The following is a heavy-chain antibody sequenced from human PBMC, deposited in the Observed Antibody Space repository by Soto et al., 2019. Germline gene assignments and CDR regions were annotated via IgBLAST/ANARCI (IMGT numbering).Heavy chain of an antibody. D-gene: IGHD2-2*01. CDR2: IIPISGTA. V-gene: IGHV1-69*06. CDR3: ARSRGNSTSLELYYYYYYGLDV. J-gene: IGHJ6*02. CDR1: GGTFSSYA. Sequence: QVQLVQSGAEVKKPGSSVKVSCKASGGTFSSYAVSWVRQAPGQGLEWMGGIIPISGTANYAQKFQGRVTITTEKSKSKAYMELSSLRSEDTAVYYYARSRGNSTSLELYYYYYYGLDVWGQGTTVPVSS.